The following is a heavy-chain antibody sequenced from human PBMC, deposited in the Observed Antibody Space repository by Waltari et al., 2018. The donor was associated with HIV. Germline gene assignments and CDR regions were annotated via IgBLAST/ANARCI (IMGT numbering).Heavy chain of an antibody. D-gene: IGHD2-2*02. CDR3: ARSVGDIVVVPAAIGTMDY. CDR1: GGSISSSSYY. J-gene: IGHJ4*02. CDR2: IYYSGST. Sequence: QLQLQESGPGLVKPSETLSLTCTVSGGSISSSSYYWGWIRQPPGKGLEWIGSIYYSGSTYYNPSLKSRVTISVDTSKNQFSLKLSSVTAADTAVYYCARSVGDIVVVPAAIGTMDYWGQGTLVTVSS. V-gene: IGHV4-39*07.